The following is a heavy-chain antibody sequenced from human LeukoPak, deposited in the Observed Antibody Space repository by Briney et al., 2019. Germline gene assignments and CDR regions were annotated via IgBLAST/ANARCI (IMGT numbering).Heavy chain of an antibody. CDR3: ARLSAYYYGSYFYYYMDV. D-gene: IGHD3-10*01. CDR2: IRQDESER. Sequence: GGSLRLSCSASGFTFSSYWMTWVRQLPGKGPEWVANIRQDESERYFADSVKGRFTISRDNAKKSVYLHMSSLRAEDTALYYCARLSAYYYGSYFYYYMDVWGKGTTVTVSS. CDR1: GFTFSSYW. J-gene: IGHJ6*03. V-gene: IGHV3-7*01.